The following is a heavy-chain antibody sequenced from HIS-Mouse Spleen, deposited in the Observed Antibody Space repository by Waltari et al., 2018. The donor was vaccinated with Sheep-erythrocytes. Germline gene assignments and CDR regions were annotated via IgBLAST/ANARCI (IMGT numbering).Heavy chain of an antibody. CDR1: GYTFTSYG. CDR3: ARVRDSGYDYWFDP. Sequence: QVQLVQSGAEVKKPGASVKVSCKASGYTFTSYGISWVRQAPGQGLEWMGWIRAYKGNTKYALKLQGRVTMTTDTSTSTAYMELRSLRSDDTAVYYCARVRDSGYDYWFDPWGQGTLVTVSS. V-gene: IGHV1-18*01. D-gene: IGHD5-12*01. CDR2: IRAYKGNT. J-gene: IGHJ5*02.